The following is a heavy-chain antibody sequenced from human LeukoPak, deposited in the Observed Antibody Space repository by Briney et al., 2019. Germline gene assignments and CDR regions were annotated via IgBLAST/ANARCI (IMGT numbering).Heavy chain of an antibody. V-gene: IGHV3-53*01. CDR1: GIAVTGNY. D-gene: IGHD1-26*01. J-gene: IGHJ4*02. CDR2: ISINTDT. CDR3: AIAQSWDELFDS. Sequence: GGSLRLSCAASGIAVTGNYMSWVRQPPGKGLEWVSFISINTDTFYADSVRGRFTISIDSSENTLFLQINSLRDEHSAVYYSAIAQSWDELFDSWGQGTLVTVSS.